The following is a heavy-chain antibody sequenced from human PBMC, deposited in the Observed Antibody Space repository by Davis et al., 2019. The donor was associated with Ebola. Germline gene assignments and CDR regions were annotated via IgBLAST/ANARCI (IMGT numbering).Heavy chain of an antibody. CDR2: IKQVGSEK. Sequence: GESLKISCAASGFTFSTYWMYWVRQAPGKGLVWVANIKQVGSEKYYVDSVKGRFTISRDNAKNSLYLQMNSLRAEDTAVYYCAREAVAAAGYYFDYWGQGTLVTVSS. J-gene: IGHJ4*02. V-gene: IGHV3-7*01. D-gene: IGHD6-13*01. CDR1: GFTFSTYW. CDR3: AREAVAAAGYYFDY.